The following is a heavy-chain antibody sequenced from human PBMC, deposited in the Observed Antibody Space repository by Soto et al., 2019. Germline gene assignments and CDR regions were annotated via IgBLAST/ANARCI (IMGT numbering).Heavy chain of an antibody. CDR3: ATITMMT. CDR2: INGSSDNT. D-gene: IGHD3-22*01. J-gene: IGHJ5*02. V-gene: IGHV3-11*06. Sequence: QVQLVESGGGLVKPGGSLRLSCAASGFTFSDYYMSWIRQAPGKGLEWLSYINGSSDNTNYADSVKGRFTISRDNAKKSLYLEMNSLRAEDTAVYYCATITMMTWGQGTLVTVSS. CDR1: GFTFSDYY.